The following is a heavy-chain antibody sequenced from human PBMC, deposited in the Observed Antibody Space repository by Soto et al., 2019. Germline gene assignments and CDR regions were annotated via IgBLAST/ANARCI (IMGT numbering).Heavy chain of an antibody. CDR1: GYTFTNYG. D-gene: IGHD6-6*01. CDR2: ISAYNRNT. Sequence: QVQLVQSGAEVKKPGASVKVSCKASGYTFTNYGVSWMRQAPGQGLEWMGWISAYNRNTNYAQKLQGRVTMTTDTSTSTAYMELRSLRSDDTATYFCARDKGNSRPYYSDYWGQGTLVTVSS. V-gene: IGHV1-18*01. CDR3: ARDKGNSRPYYSDY. J-gene: IGHJ4*02.